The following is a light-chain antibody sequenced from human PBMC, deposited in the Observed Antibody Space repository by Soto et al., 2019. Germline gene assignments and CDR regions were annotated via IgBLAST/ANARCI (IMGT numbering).Light chain of an antibody. CDR1: QSVSNTH. V-gene: IGKV3-20*01. J-gene: IGKJ1*01. Sequence: EIVLTQSPGALSLSPGESATLSCRASQSVSNTHVAWYQQRPGQAPRLLIYDASRRDIGVPDRFRGSGSGSDFTLTITGLEPEDFAVYFCHQYGTSPQTFGQGTKVEIK. CDR3: HQYGTSPQT. CDR2: DAS.